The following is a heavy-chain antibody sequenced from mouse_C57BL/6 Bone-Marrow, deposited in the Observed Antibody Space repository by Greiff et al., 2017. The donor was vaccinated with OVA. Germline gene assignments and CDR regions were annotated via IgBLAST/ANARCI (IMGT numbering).Heavy chain of an antibody. CDR2: IDPEDGDT. CDR1: GFNIKDYY. Sequence: DVKLEESGAELVRPGASVKLSCTASGFNIKDYYMHWVKQRPEQGLEWIGRIDPEDGDTEYAPKFQGKATMTADTSSNTAYLQLSSLTSEDTAVYYCTTSGHYYGSYWYFDVWGTGTTVTVSS. V-gene: IGHV14-1*01. J-gene: IGHJ1*03. D-gene: IGHD1-1*01. CDR3: TTSGHYYGSYWYFDV.